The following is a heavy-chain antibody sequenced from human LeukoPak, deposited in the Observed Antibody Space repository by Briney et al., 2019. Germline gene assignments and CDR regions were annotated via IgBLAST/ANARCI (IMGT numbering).Heavy chain of an antibody. J-gene: IGHJ4*02. Sequence: GGSLRLSYAASGFTFSNYAMSWVRQAPGKGLEWVSTISGSGGSTYYADSVKGRFTISRDNSKNTLSLQMNSLRAEDTAVYYCAKDYGSGSYYRAPSFDYWGQGTLVTVSS. CDR3: AKDYGSGSYYRAPSFDY. V-gene: IGHV3-23*01. CDR2: ISGSGGST. CDR1: GFTFSNYA. D-gene: IGHD3-10*01.